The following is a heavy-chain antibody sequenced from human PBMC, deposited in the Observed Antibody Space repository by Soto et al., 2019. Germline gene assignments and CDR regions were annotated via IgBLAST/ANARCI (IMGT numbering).Heavy chain of an antibody. D-gene: IGHD2-21*02. CDR1: GVSVRSYT. CDR2: VFSSVSA. CDR3: ARDGMTTGDT. Sequence: QLQLQESGPGQVRPSETLSLTCIVSGVSVRSYTWSWVRQPANKGLEWIGRVFSSVSATYNPSLKSIVTITMDTPENRISLKLDSVTAADAGVYYCARDGMTTGDTWGPGTAVTVSS. J-gene: IGHJ4*02. V-gene: IGHV4-4*07.